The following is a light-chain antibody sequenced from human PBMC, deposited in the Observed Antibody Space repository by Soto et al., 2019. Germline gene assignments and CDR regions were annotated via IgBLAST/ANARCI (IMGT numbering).Light chain of an antibody. J-gene: IGLJ1*01. V-gene: IGLV2-11*01. CDR1: SSDVGGYDY. Sequence: QSALAQPRSVSGSPGQSVTISCTGTSSDVGGYDYVSWYQQHPGKAPKLMIFDVSKRPSGVPDRFSASKSGNTASLTISGLQAEDEADYYCCSYAGSYTYVFATVTKVTVL. CDR2: DVS. CDR3: CSYAGSYTYV.